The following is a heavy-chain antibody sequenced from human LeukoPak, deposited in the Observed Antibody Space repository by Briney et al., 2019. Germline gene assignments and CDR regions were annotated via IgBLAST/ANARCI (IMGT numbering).Heavy chain of an antibody. J-gene: IGHJ4*02. CDR3: ARARQYSYSSGWYYFDY. CDR1: GGTFSSYA. V-gene: IGHV1-69*05. D-gene: IGHD6-19*01. Sequence: GASVKVSCKASGGTFSSYAISWVRQAPGQGLEWMGGIIPIFGTANYAQKLQGRVTMTTDTSTSTAYMELRSLRSDDTAVYYCARARQYSYSSGWYYFDYWGQGTLVTVSS. CDR2: IIPIFGTA.